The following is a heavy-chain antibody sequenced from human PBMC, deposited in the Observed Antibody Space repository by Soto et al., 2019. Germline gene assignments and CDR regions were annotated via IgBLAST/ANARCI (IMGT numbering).Heavy chain of an antibody. Sequence: QVQLQQWGAGLLKPSETLSLTCAVYGGSFSGYYWSWIRQPPGKGLEWIGEINHSGSTNYNPSLKSRVTISVDTSKTQFSLKLSSVTAADTAVYYCARGGYSYGNYGMDVWGQGTTVTVSS. V-gene: IGHV4-34*01. CDR1: GGSFSGYY. CDR2: INHSGST. CDR3: ARGGYSYGNYGMDV. D-gene: IGHD5-18*01. J-gene: IGHJ6*02.